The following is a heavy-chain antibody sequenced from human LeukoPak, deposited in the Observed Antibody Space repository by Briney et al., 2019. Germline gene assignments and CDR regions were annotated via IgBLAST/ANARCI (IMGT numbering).Heavy chain of an antibody. CDR1: GYSFTSYW. J-gene: IGHJ5*02. D-gene: IGHD4-17*01. CDR3: ARQLFAGGYGENNWFDP. Sequence: KPGESLKISCKGSGYSFTSYWIGWVRQMPGKGLEWMGIIYPGDSDTRYSPSFQGQVTISADKSISTAYLQWSSLKASDTAMYYCARQLFAGGYGENNWFDPWGQGTLVTVSS. V-gene: IGHV5-51*01. CDR2: IYPGDSDT.